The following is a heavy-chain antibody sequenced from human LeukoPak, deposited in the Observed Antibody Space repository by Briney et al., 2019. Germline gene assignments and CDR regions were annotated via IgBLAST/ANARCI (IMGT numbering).Heavy chain of an antibody. D-gene: IGHD3-22*01. CDR2: IYYSGIT. CDR3: VRLFYYDSRGPPS. Sequence: SSETLSLTCNVLGGSIRSSNYYWGWIRQPPGKGLEWIGSIYYSGITYYNPSLKGRGTMSVDTSNNQFSLKLTSATATDTAVYYCVRLFYYDSRGPPSWGQGTLVTVSS. V-gene: IGHV4-39*01. J-gene: IGHJ5*02. CDR1: GGSIRSSNYY.